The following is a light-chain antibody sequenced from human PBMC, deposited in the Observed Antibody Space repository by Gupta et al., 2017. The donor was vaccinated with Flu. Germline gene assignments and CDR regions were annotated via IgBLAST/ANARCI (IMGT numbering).Light chain of an antibody. CDR1: QTISNSY. Sequence: EIVLTQSPGTLSLSPGERATLSCRASQTISNSYLAWYQQKAGQAPRLLIYGASSRATGIPDRFNGSGSGTDFTLTINRLDPEDFAVYYCQQDASSPLTFGGGTKVEIK. CDR3: QQDASSPLT. V-gene: IGKV3-20*01. J-gene: IGKJ4*01. CDR2: GAS.